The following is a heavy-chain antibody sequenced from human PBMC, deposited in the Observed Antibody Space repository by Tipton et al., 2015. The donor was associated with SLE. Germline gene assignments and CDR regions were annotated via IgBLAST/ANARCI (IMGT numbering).Heavy chain of an antibody. CDR1: GGSMSDYF. D-gene: IGHD2-2*01. Sequence: LRLSCTVSGGSMSDYFWSWIRQSPGKRLEWIAYIYSSGSAIYNPSLKSRVTISVDTSKNQFSLNVSSVTAADTAVYFCARGRGAMWAFDIWGQGTMVTVSS. V-gene: IGHV4-59*01. CDR2: IYSSGSA. J-gene: IGHJ3*02. CDR3: ARGRGAMWAFDI.